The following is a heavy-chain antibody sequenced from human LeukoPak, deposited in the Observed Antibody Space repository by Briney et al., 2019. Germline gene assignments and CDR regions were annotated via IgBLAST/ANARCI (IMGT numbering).Heavy chain of an antibody. D-gene: IGHD3-9*01. Sequence: PGGSLRLSCAASGFTFSSYAMSWVRQAPGKGLEWVSSIVSSSGVRTYYADSVKGRFSISRDNSKNTLYLQMNSLRPEDTAMYYCAKRPESLSVYFEYWGQGTLVTVSS. CDR2: IVSSSGVRT. J-gene: IGHJ4*02. CDR1: GFTFSSYA. CDR3: AKRPESLSVYFEY. V-gene: IGHV3-23*01.